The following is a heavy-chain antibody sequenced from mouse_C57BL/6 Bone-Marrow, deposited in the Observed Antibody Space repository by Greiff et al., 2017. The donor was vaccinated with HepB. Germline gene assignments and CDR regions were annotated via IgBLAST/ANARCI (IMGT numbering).Heavy chain of an antibody. Sequence: VHVKQSGPELVKPGASVKMSCKASGYTFTDYNMHWVKQSHGKSLEWIGYINPNNGGTSYNQKFKGKATLTVNKSSSTAYMELRSLTSEDSAVYYCARHPPAFDYWGQGTTLTVSS. CDR1: GYTFTDYN. J-gene: IGHJ2*01. CDR3: ARHPPAFDY. V-gene: IGHV1-22*01. CDR2: INPNNGGT.